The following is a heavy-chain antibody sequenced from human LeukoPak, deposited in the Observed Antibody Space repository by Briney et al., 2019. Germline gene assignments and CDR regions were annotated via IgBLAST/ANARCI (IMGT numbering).Heavy chain of an antibody. D-gene: IGHD3-22*01. Sequence: PGGSLRLSCAASGFTFSSYAMSWVRQAPGKGLEWVSAISGSGGSTYYADSVKGRFTISRDNSKNTLYLQMNSLRAEDTAVYYCAKDHYDSSGYYASPFDYWGQGTLVTVPS. CDR1: GFTFSSYA. V-gene: IGHV3-23*01. CDR2: ISGSGGST. CDR3: AKDHYDSSGYYASPFDY. J-gene: IGHJ4*02.